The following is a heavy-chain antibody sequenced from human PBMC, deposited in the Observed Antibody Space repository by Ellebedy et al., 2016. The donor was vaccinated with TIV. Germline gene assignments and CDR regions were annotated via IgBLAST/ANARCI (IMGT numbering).Heavy chain of an antibody. CDR2: ISAYSGNT. D-gene: IGHD3-22*01. CDR1: GYTFTSFG. V-gene: IGHV1-18*04. J-gene: IGHJ4*02. CDR3: ARVGPFYDDTSGYMHY. Sequence: ASVTVSCKASGYTFTSFGVTWVRHAPGHGLEWMGWISAYSGNTKYAQKLQGRVILTTDTSMNTAYLELRSLRSDDTAVYYCARVGPFYDDTSGYMHYWGQGTLVTVSS.